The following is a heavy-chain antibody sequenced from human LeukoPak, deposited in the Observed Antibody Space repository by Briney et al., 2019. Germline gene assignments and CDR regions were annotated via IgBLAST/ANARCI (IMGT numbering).Heavy chain of an antibody. D-gene: IGHD6-19*01. J-gene: IGHJ4*02. CDR3: ARAGSSYRSGWHVY. CDR2: INHSGST. V-gene: IGHV4-34*01. Sequence: SETLSLTCAAYGGTFSGYYWSWIRQPPGKGLEWIGEINHSGSTNYKPARKSRVTISVDNSKNQYTMKLSSVTAADTAGYYCARAGSSYRSGWHVYWGQGTLVTVSS. CDR1: GGTFSGYY.